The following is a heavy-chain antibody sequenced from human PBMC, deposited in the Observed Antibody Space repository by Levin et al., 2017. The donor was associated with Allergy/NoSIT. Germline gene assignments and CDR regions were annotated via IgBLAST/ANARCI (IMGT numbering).Heavy chain of an antibody. Sequence: GESLKISCAASGFTFGNYNMNWVRQAPGKGLEWLSYISKSSSTKNYAYSLKGRFTVSRDNGKNTLYLQMNSLRDDDTAVYYCVREGGWWAPDYFDHWGQGALVTVSS. CDR1: GFTFGNYN. V-gene: IGHV3-48*02. CDR2: ISKSSSTK. D-gene: IGHD2-15*01. J-gene: IGHJ4*02. CDR3: VREGGWWAPDYFDH.